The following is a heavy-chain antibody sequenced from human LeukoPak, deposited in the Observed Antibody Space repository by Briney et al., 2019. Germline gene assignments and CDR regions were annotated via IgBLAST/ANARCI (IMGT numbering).Heavy chain of an antibody. D-gene: IGHD1-26*01. V-gene: IGHV4-59*01. CDR1: GGSISSYY. Sequence: SETLSLTCTVSGGSISSYYWSWIRQPPGKGLEWIGYNSYSGNTNYNPSLRSRVTISVDTSKNHFSLNLSSVTAADTAVYYCARVGSGSFDYWGQRTLVTVSS. CDR3: ARVGSGSFDY. CDR2: NSYSGNT. J-gene: IGHJ4*02.